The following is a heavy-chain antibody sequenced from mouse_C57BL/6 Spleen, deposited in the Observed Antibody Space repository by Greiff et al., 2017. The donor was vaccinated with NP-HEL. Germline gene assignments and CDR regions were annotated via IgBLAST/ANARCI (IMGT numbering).Heavy chain of an antibody. CDR2: IHPNSGST. CDR1: GYTFTSYW. Sequence: QVQLQQPGAELVKPGASVKLSCKASGYTFTSYWMHWVKQRPGQGLEWIGMIHPNSGSTNYNEKFKSKATLTVDKSSSTAYMQLSSLTSEDSAVYYCARDGIYYGSSWYFDVWGQGTTLTVSS. CDR3: ARDGIYYGSSWYFDV. D-gene: IGHD1-1*01. V-gene: IGHV1-64*01. J-gene: IGHJ2*01.